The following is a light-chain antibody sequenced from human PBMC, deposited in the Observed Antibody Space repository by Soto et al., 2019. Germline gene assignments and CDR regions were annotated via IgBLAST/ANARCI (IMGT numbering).Light chain of an antibody. Sequence: IVMTLSPATLSVSSGERATLSCRASQSVTNNLAWYQQKPGQAPRLLFYGASARATGIPARFSGSGSGTEFTLTISSLQSEDFAVYYCQQYNNRPLTFGGGTKVAIK. CDR1: QSVTNN. J-gene: IGKJ4*01. CDR3: QQYNNRPLT. CDR2: GAS. V-gene: IGKV3-15*01.